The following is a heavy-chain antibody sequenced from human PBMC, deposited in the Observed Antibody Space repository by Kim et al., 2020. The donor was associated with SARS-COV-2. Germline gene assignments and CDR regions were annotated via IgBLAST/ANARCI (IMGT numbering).Heavy chain of an antibody. D-gene: IGHD6-13*01. Sequence: ASVKVSCKASGYTFTSYGISWVRQAPGQGLEWMGWISAYNGNTNYAQKLQGRVTMTTDTSTSTAYMELRSLRSNDTAVYYCAKGLIAAAGVYAFDIWGQGTMVTVSS. CDR3: AKGLIAAAGVYAFDI. CDR2: ISAYNGNT. CDR1: GYTFTSYG. J-gene: IGHJ3*02. V-gene: IGHV1-18*01.